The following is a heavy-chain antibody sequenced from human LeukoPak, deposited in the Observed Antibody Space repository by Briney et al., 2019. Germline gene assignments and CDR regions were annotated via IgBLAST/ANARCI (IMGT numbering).Heavy chain of an antibody. CDR2: ISTYDGDT. CDR3: ARDVLNRYIGGICPIDD. V-gene: IGHV1-18*04. Sequence: ASVKVSCKASGYTFTRYGITWVRQAPGQGLEWMGWISTYDGDTYYAQKFQGRVTMTRDTSTTTAYMELRGLRSDDAALYYCARDVLNRYIGGICPIDDWGQGTLVTVSS. J-gene: IGHJ4*02. CDR1: GYTFTRYG. D-gene: IGHD2-15*01.